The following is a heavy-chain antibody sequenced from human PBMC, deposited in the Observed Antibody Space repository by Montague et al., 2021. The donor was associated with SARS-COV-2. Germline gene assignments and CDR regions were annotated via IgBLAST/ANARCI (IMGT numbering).Heavy chain of an antibody. J-gene: IGHJ3*02. CDR1: GFTFSNYA. CDR2: ITYDGIDK. V-gene: IGHV3-30-3*01. Sequence: SLRLSCAASGFTFSNYAIHWVRQAPGKGLEWVAIITYDGIDKFYADSVKGRFTISRDNSKNTLYLRMNSLTADDTAVYYCAREGFPSGCECAFDIWGQGTMVTVSS. CDR3: AREGFPSGCECAFDI. D-gene: IGHD3-10*01.